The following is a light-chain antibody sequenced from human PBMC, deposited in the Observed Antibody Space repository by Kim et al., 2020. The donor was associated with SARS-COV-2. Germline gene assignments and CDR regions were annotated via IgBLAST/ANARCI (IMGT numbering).Light chain of an antibody. CDR3: QQRRYWPRT. Sequence: EIVLTQSPATLSLSPGERAALSCRASQNIETYLAWYQQKPGQAPRLVIYDSSYRATGIPARFSGSGSGTDFTLAISSLEPEDFAVYYCQQRRYWPRTFGQGTKVDI. CDR1: QNIETY. J-gene: IGKJ1*01. CDR2: DSS. V-gene: IGKV3-11*01.